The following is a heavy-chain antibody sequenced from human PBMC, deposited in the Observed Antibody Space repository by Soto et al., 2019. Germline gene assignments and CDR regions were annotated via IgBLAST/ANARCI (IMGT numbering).Heavy chain of an antibody. CDR3: ARAVAAAGPDYYGMDV. CDR1: GGSISSGGYY. CDR2: IYYSGSI. J-gene: IGHJ6*02. D-gene: IGHD6-13*01. Sequence: SETLSLTCTVSGGSISSGGYYWSWIRQHPGKGLEWIGYIYYSGSIYYNPSLKSRVTISVDTSKNQFSLKLSSVTAADTAVYYCARAVAAAGPDYYGMDVWGQGTTVTVSS. V-gene: IGHV4-31*03.